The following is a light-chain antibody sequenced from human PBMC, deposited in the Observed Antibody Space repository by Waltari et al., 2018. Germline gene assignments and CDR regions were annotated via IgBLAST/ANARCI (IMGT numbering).Light chain of an antibody. J-gene: IGLJ2*01. CDR3: SSYTSSSAVV. CDR1: SSDVGGYNY. CDR2: DVS. V-gene: IGLV2-14*03. Sequence: QYALTQPASVSGSPGQSITISCTGTSSDVGGYNYVPWYKQHPGKAPKLMIYDVSNRPAEVSNRCSGSKSGNTASLTISGLQAEDEADYYCSSYTSSSAVVFGGGTKLTVL.